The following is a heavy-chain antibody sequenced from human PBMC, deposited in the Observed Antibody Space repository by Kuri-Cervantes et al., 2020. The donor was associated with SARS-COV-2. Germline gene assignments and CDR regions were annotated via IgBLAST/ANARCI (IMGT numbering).Heavy chain of an antibody. J-gene: IGHJ6*02. CDR1: GFTFSSYS. CDR3: ARDLLNVWSGYYYYYGMDV. CDR2: ISSSSSTI. D-gene: IGHD3-3*01. Sequence: GGSLRLSCAASGFTFSSYSMNWVRQAPGKGLEWVSYISSSSSTIYYADSVKGRFTISRDNAKNSLYLQMNSLRDEGTAVYYCARDLLNVWSGYYYYYGMDVWGQGTTVTVSS. V-gene: IGHV3-48*02.